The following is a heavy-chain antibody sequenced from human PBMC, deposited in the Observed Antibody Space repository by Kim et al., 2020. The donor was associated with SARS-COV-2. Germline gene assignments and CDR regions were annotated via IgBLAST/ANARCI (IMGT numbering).Heavy chain of an antibody. V-gene: IGHV4-39*02. CDR2: IYYSGST. D-gene: IGHD6-6*01. J-gene: IGHJ4*02. CDR1: GGSISSSSYY. CDR3: AREEMAARADY. Sequence: SETLSLTCTVSGGSISSSSYYWGWIRQPPGKGLEWIGSIYYSGSTYYNPSLKSRVTISVDTSKNQFSLKLSSVTAADTAVYYCAREEMAARADYWGQGTLVTVSS.